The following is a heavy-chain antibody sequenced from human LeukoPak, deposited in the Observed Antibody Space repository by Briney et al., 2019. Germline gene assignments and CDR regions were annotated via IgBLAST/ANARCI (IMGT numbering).Heavy chain of an antibody. CDR3: GRHFPETGRDEQPLEY. Sequence: SETLSLTCTVSGGSISSSDSYWAWVRQPPGKGLEWIGGSCFSRTTYYNPSLKSRVTMSIDTSKNHFSLKVASVTAADTAVYYCGRHFPETGRDEQPLEYWGQGSLFTVSS. CDR1: GGSISSSDSY. J-gene: IGHJ4*02. V-gene: IGHV4-39*01. D-gene: IGHD3-10*01. CDR2: SCFSRTT.